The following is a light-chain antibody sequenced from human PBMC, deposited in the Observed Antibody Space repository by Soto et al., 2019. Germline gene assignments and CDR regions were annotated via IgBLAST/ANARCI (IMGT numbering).Light chain of an antibody. V-gene: IGKV1-16*01. CDR3: QQYNSFPRT. Sequence: DIQMTQSPSSLSASVGDRVTITCRASQEITRYVAWFQQKPGKAPKPLIYATSRLDSGVPSRFSGCGSGTDFALTISCLQPEDFATYYCQQYNSFPRTFGQGTKLEIK. CDR1: QEITRY. J-gene: IGKJ2*01. CDR2: ATS.